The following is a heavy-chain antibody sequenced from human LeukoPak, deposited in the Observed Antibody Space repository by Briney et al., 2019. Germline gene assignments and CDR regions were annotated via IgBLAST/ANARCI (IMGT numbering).Heavy chain of an antibody. CDR3: ARLSRDYVWGSYPTYAFDI. D-gene: IGHD3-16*02. V-gene: IGHV4-61*02. CDR2: IYTSGST. CDR1: GGSISSGSYY. J-gene: IGHJ3*02. Sequence: SETLSLTCTVSGGSISSGSYYWSWIRQPAGKGLEWIGRIYTSGSTNYNPSLKSRVTISVDTSKNQFSLKLSSVTAADTAVYYCARLSRDYVWGSYPTYAFDIWGQGTMVTVSS.